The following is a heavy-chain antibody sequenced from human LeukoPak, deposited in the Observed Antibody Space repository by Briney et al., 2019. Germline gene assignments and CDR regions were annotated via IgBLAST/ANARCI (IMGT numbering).Heavy chain of an antibody. Sequence: GGSLRLSCAASGFTFSSYAMSWVRQAPGKGLEWVSAISGSGGSTYYADSVKGRFIISRDNSKNTLYLQMNSLRAEDTAVYYCAKKGIYSGSGAYYFDYWGQGTLVTVSS. CDR1: GFTFSSYA. V-gene: IGHV3-23*01. CDR3: AKKGIYSGSGAYYFDY. J-gene: IGHJ4*02. CDR2: ISGSGGST. D-gene: IGHD3-10*01.